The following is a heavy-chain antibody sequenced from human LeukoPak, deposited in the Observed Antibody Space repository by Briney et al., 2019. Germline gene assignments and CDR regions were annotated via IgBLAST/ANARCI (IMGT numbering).Heavy chain of an antibody. Sequence: SVTLTCKASGGTFSSYAISWVRQAHAPGREWKGGIIPNFGTANYAQKFQGRVTITADESTSTAYMELSRLRSEDTAVYYCAREKSVVVVAATRRESGIFDYWGQGTLVTVSS. D-gene: IGHD2-15*01. CDR3: AREKSVVVVAATRRESGIFDY. V-gene: IGHV1-69*13. CDR2: IIPNFGTA. CDR1: GGTFSSYA. J-gene: IGHJ4*02.